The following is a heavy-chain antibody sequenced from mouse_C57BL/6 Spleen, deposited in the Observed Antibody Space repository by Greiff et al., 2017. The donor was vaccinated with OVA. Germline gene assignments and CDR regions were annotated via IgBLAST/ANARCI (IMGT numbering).Heavy chain of an antibody. D-gene: IGHD1-1*01. CDR2: ISSGSSTI. V-gene: IGHV5-17*01. CDR3: ANYYGSSYRGYFDV. J-gene: IGHJ1*03. Sequence: EVKLVESGGGLVKPGGSLKLSCAASGFTFSDYGMHWVRQAPEKGLEWVAYISSGSSTIYYADTVKGRFTISRDNAKNTLFLQMTSLRSEDTAMYYCANYYGSSYRGYFDVWGTGTTVTVSS. CDR1: GFTFSDYG.